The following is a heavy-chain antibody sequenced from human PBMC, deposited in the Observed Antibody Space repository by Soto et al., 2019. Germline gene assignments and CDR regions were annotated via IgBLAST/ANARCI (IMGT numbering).Heavy chain of an antibody. CDR1: GFAFQTYT. CDR3: AKVGVLRTNFRWFDL. V-gene: IGHV3-21*01. J-gene: IGHJ5*02. Sequence: EGQLVESGGGLVKPGGSLRLSCAASGFAFQTYTMEWLRQPPGKGLEWVSSITISGNYIYYADSVKGRFTISRDNGMNSVYLQMNSLRAEDTAVYYCAKVGVLRTNFRWFDLWGQGTLVTVSS. D-gene: IGHD2-8*01. CDR2: ITISGNYI.